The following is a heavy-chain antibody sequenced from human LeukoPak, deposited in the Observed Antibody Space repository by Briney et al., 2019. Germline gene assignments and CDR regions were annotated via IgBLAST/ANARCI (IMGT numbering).Heavy chain of an antibody. CDR3: AREPKFWGSGSYPFDY. CDR2: INHSGST. J-gene: IGHJ4*02. V-gene: IGHV4-34*01. CDR1: GGSFSGYY. Sequence: PSETLSLTCAAYGGSFSGYYWSWIRQPPGKGLEWIGEINHSGSTNYNPSLKSRVTISVDTSKNQFSLKLSSVTAADTAVYYCAREPKFWGSGSYPFDYWGQGTLVTVSS. D-gene: IGHD1-26*01.